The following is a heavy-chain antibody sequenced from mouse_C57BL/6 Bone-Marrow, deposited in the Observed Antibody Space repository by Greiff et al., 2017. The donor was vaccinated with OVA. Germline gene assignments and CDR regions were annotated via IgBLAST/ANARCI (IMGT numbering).Heavy chain of an antibody. CDR2: IYPGGGYT. CDR1: GYSFTSYY. D-gene: IGHD1-2*01. CDR3: ANNGPCYFDD. V-gene: IGHV1-66*01. J-gene: IGHJ2*01. Sequence: VKLMESGPELVKPGASVKISCKASGYSFTSYYIHWVKQRPGQGLEWIGWIYPGGGYTKYNEKFKGKATLTADTSASTAYMQISSLTAEDSAGYYGANNGPCYFDDWGQGTTLTVSS.